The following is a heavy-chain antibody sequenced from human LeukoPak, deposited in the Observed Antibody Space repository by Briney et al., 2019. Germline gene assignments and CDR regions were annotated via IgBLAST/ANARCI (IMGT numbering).Heavy chain of an antibody. J-gene: IGHJ6*03. V-gene: IGHV1-18*01. Sequence: GASVKVSCKASGYSFTSYSISWVRQAPGQGLEWMGWISAYNGNTNYAQKVQGRVTMTTNTSTSTAYMELRSLRSDDTAVYYCARVGYSSTSYYYYYMDVWGKGTTVTVSS. CDR1: GYSFTSYS. CDR2: ISAYNGNT. D-gene: IGHD6-19*01. CDR3: ARVGYSSTSYYYYYMDV.